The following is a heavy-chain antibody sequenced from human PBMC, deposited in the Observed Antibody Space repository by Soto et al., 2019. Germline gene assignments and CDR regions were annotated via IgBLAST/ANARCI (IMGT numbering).Heavy chain of an antibody. Sequence: ASVKVSCKASGGTFSSYAISWVRQAPGQGLEWMGGIIPIFGTANYAQKFQGRVTITADESTSTAYMELSSLRSEDTAVYYCAGGPYSSGWYGYYYYGMDAWGQGTTVTVSS. CDR3: AGGPYSSGWYGYYYYGMDA. J-gene: IGHJ6*02. V-gene: IGHV1-69*13. D-gene: IGHD6-19*01. CDR1: GGTFSSYA. CDR2: IIPIFGTA.